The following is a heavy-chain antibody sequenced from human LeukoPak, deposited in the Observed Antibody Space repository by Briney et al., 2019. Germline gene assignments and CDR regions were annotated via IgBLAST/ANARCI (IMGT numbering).Heavy chain of an antibody. V-gene: IGHV3-23*01. CDR3: AKASMVRRVIDLLFDY. D-gene: IGHD3-10*01. Sequence: GWSLRLSCAASGFTFSSYAMSWVRQAPGKGLEGVSAISGSGGSTYYADSVKGRFTISRDNSKNTLYLQMNRLRAEDTAVYNCAKASMVRRVIDLLFDYWGQGTLVTVSS. CDR1: GFTFSSYA. CDR2: ISGSGGST. J-gene: IGHJ4*02.